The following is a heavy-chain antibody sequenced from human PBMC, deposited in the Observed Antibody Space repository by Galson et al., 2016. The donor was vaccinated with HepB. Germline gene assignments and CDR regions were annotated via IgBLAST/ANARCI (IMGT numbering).Heavy chain of an antibody. V-gene: IGHV1-69*13. CDR1: GGTFNNYA. J-gene: IGHJ3*02. Sequence: SVKVSCKASGGTFNNYAINWVRQAPGQGLEWMGGIIPIFGTPNYAQKFQGRVTITADESTSTGYMELSSLRSEDTAIYFCARSSWIQLWFGASDIWGQGTMLTVTS. D-gene: IGHD5-18*01. CDR2: IIPIFGTP. CDR3: ARSSWIQLWFGASDI.